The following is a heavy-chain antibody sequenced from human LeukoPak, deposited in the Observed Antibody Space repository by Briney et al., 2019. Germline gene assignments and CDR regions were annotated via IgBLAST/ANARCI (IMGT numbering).Heavy chain of an antibody. CDR1: GFTFRTYS. CDR2: VSADGRTQ. J-gene: IGHJ4*02. Sequence: PGRSLRLSCAASGFTFRTYSIHWVRQAPGKGLEWVTVVSADGRTQLYSDSVKGRFTISRHNSLYTLHLQMSSLRAGDTAVYYCAKAGHYGSGSYYSDYWGRGTLVSVSP. CDR3: AKAGHYGSGSYYSDY. D-gene: IGHD3-10*01. V-gene: IGHV3-30*18.